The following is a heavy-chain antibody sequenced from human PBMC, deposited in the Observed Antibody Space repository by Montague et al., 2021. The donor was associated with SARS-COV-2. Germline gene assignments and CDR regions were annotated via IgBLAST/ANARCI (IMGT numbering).Heavy chain of an antibody. CDR1: GFSLSNTGVG. D-gene: IGHD3-9*01. J-gene: IGHJ6*02. V-gene: IGHV2-70*11. CDR3: ARRTYDILTGYDYGMDV. CDR2: IDWDDDK. Sequence: PALVKPTQTLTLTCSFSGFSLSNTGVGVSWIRQPPGKALEWLARIDWDDDKYYSTSLKTRLTISKDTSKNQVVLTMTNMDPVDTATYYCARRTYDILTGYDYGMDVWGQGTTATVSS.